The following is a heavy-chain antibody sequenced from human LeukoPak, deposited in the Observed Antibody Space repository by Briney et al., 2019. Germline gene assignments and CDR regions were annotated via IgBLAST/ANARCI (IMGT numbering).Heavy chain of an antibody. J-gene: IGHJ4*02. CDR1: LFTLSSYV. Sequence: GGALRLSSAPSLFTLSSYVMHWVRPAPGKGGEGVAVIWDDESNKYEADSVKGRFTISRDNSNNAMYLQMNSLRAEDTAVYYCARFHSSSWYYPGDYWGQGTLVTVSS. V-gene: IGHV3-33*01. CDR2: IWDDESNK. D-gene: IGHD6-13*01. CDR3: ARFHSSSWYYPGDY.